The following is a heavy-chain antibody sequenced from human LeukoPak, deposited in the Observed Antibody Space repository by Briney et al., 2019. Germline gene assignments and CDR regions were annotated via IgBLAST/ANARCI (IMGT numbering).Heavy chain of an antibody. CDR2: INHSGST. J-gene: IGHJ5*02. CDR1: GGSISSSSYY. Sequence: SETLSLTCTVSGGSISSSSYYWGWIRRPPGKGLEWIGEINHSGSTNYNPSLKSRVTISVDTSKNQFSLKLSSVAAADTAVYYCARELVPFRNVLMVYAGWFDPWGQGTLVTVSS. CDR3: ARELVPFRNVLMVYAGWFDP. V-gene: IGHV4-39*07. D-gene: IGHD2-8*01.